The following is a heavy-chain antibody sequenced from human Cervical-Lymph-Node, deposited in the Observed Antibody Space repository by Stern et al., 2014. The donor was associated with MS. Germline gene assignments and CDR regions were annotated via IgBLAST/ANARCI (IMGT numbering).Heavy chain of an antibody. CDR1: GFTFSNYG. CDR2: ISYNGNPK. Sequence: MQLVESGGGVVQPGRSLRLSCVVSGFTFSNYGMHWVRQAPGKGLAWVAIISYNGNPKYYSDSVKGRFTISRDNSKATLYLEMNSLIGEDTAVYYCARDMTTVTAFDYWGQGTPVTVSS. D-gene: IGHD4-17*01. J-gene: IGHJ4*02. CDR3: ARDMTTVTAFDY. V-gene: IGHV3-30*03.